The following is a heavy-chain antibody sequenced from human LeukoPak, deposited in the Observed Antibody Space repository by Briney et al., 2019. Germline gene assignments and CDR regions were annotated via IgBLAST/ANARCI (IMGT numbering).Heavy chain of an antibody. CDR3: AREVSTKWLQFSLDY. J-gene: IGHJ4*02. D-gene: IGHD5-24*01. Sequence: ASVKVSCKASGYTFTGYYMHWVRQAPGQGLEWMGWINPNSGGTNYAQKFQGRVTMTRDTSISTAYMELSRLRSDDTAVYYCAREVSTKWLQFSLDYWGQGILVTVSS. CDR2: INPNSGGT. CDR1: GYTFTGYY. V-gene: IGHV1-2*02.